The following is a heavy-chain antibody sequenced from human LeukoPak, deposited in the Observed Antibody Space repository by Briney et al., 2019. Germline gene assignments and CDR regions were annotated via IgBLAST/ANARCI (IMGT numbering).Heavy chain of an antibody. D-gene: IGHD3-3*01. CDR1: GGSISSSNW. V-gene: IGHV4-4*02. CDR3: ASSIIRVDDLSPVDY. J-gene: IGHJ4*02. Sequence: TSETLSLTCAVSGGSISSSNWWSWVRQPPGKGLEWIGEIYHGGSTNYNPSLESRVTISVDKSKNQFSLKLSSVTAADTAVYYCASSIIRVDDLSPVDYWGRGTLVTVSS. CDR2: IYHGGST.